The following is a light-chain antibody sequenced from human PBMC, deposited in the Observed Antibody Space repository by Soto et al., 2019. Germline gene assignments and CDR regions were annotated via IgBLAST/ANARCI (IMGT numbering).Light chain of an antibody. CDR3: QQYGSSPPWT. CDR2: AAS. V-gene: IGKV3-20*01. CDR1: QSFSSRY. Sequence: EIVLTQSPGTLSLSPGERATLSCRASQSFSSRYLAWYQQKPGQAPRLLIYAASSRATGIPDRFSGSGSGADFTLTISRLEPEDFAVYYCQQYGSSPPWTFGQGTKVDI. J-gene: IGKJ1*01.